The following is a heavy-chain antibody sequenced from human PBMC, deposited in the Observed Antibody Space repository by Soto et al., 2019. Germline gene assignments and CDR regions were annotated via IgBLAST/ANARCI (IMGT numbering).Heavy chain of an antibody. V-gene: IGHV4-30-2*01. D-gene: IGHD3-22*01. CDR3: ARGYRDSSTCSRYNWFDP. Sequence: PSETLSLTCAVSGGSISSSTYSWSWIRQPPGQALEWIGHMFHSGRTYYNPSLESRVTISLDRSKNQFSLKLSSVTAADTAVYYCARGYRDSSTCSRYNWFDPWGQGTLVTVSS. CDR1: GGSISSSTYS. J-gene: IGHJ5*02. CDR2: MFHSGRT.